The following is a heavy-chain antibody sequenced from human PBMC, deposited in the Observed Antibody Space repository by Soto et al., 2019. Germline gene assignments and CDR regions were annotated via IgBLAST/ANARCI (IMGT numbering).Heavy chain of an antibody. CDR1: GFTFSSYG. J-gene: IGHJ6*02. CDR2: IWYDGSNK. CDR3: AREGGDYSSSWYDYYYYGMDV. V-gene: IGHV3-33*01. D-gene: IGHD6-13*01. Sequence: QVQLVESGGGVVQPGRSLRLSCAASGFTFSSYGMHWVRQAPGKGLEWVAVIWYDGSNKYYADSVKGRFTISRDNSKNTLYLQMNSLRAEDTAVYYCAREGGDYSSSWYDYYYYGMDVWGQGTTVTVSS.